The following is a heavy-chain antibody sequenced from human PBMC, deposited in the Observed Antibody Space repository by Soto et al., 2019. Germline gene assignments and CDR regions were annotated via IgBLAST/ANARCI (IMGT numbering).Heavy chain of an antibody. V-gene: IGHV3-30-3*01. CDR1: GFTFSSYA. J-gene: IGHJ4*02. Sequence: GGSLRLSCAASGFTFSSYAMHWVRQAPGKGLEWVAVISYDGSNKYYADSVKGRFTISRDNSKNTLYLQMNSLRAEDTAVYYCARDLAWRTVDTAGDYWGQGTLVTVSS. D-gene: IGHD5-18*01. CDR3: ARDLAWRTVDTAGDY. CDR2: ISYDGSNK.